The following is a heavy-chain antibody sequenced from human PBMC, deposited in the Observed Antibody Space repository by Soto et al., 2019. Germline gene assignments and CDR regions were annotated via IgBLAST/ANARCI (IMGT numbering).Heavy chain of an antibody. CDR3: LGGYAHFDAFDM. J-gene: IGHJ3*02. V-gene: IGHV3-15*05. Sequence: GGSLRLSCAVSGFPFNNAWMSWVRQAPGKGLEWIGRIKSKSDGETIDYAAPVKGRFTIARDDSKTTLFLQMNSLKTEDTALYYCLGGYAHFDAFDMWGQGTMVTVS. CDR1: GFPFNNAW. CDR2: IKSKSDGETI. D-gene: IGHD2-15*01.